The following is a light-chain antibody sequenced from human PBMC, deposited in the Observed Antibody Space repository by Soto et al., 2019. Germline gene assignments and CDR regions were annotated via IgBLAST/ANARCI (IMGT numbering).Light chain of an antibody. J-gene: IGLJ3*02. CDR3: QSYDNSLGGSWV. V-gene: IGLV1-40*01. CDR1: SSNLGAGYD. CDR2: ANN. Sequence: QSVLTQPPSVSGAPGQGVTISCTGSSSNLGAGYDVHWYQQLPGAAPKLLIYANNKRPSGVLDRFSGSKSGTSASLAITGLQAEDEADYYCQSYDNSLGGSWVFGGGTQLTVL.